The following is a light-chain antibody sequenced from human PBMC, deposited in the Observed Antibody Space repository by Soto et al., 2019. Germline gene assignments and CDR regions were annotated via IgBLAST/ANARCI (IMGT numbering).Light chain of an antibody. CDR3: QQRSNWPIT. CDR1: QSVSSY. V-gene: IGKV3-11*01. J-gene: IGKJ5*01. Sequence: EIVLTQSPATLSLSPGERATLSCRASQSVSSYVAWCQQKPGQAPRLLIYDASNRATGIPSRFSGSGSGTDFTLTISSLEPEDFAVYYCQQRSNWPITFGQGTRLEI. CDR2: DAS.